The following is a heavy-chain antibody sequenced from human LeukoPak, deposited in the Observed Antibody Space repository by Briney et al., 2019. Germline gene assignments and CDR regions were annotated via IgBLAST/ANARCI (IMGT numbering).Heavy chain of an antibody. D-gene: IGHD3-9*01. J-gene: IGHJ5*02. CDR3: ARTARNYDILTGYYKGNWFDP. CDR1: GGSFSGYY. CDR2: INHSGST. V-gene: IGHV4-34*01. Sequence: SETLSLTCAVYGGSFSGYYWSWIRQPPGKGLEWIGEINHSGSTNYNPSLKSRVTISVDTSKNQFSLKLSSVTAADTAVYYCARTARNYDILTGYYKGNWFDPWGQGTLVTVSS.